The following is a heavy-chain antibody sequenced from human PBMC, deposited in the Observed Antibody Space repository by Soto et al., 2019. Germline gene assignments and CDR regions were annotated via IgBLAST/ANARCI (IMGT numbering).Heavy chain of an antibody. J-gene: IGHJ4*02. CDR3: ARIPRYSFPTSDDLDS. CDR2: ITPIYPTT. Sequence: SVKVSCKASGGTFYTYTFSCVRQAPGQGLEWMGSITPIYPTTNYAERFQGRLTITADGSTHTADMDLTSLTSEDTAVYYCARIPRYSFPTSDDLDSWGQGTLVTVSS. CDR1: GGTFYTYT. V-gene: IGHV1-69*13. D-gene: IGHD5-18*01.